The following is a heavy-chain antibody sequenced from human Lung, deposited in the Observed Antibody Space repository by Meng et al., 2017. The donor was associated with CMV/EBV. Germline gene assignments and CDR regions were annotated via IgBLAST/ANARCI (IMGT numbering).Heavy chain of an antibody. V-gene: IGHV1-18*01. CDR2: IRPNNGGT. D-gene: IGHD3-10*01. CDR3: TTGGGQSHFDY. Sequence: SVKVSCKASGYSLSIYVVSWVRQAPGHGLEWMGWIRPNNGGTNYAHNLKGRVTMTTDTSTNTAFMELRSLRSDDAAVYYCTTGGGQSHFDYWGQGTLVTVSS. J-gene: IGHJ4*02. CDR1: GYSLSIYV.